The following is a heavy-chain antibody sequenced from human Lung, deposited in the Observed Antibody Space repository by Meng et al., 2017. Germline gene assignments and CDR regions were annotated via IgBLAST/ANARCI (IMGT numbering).Heavy chain of an antibody. Sequence: QVQVHESRPGLVQPSQTLSSTCTVSGGSISSSTCYWVWTRKPPAKGLEWRAHIYNSGRSYYNPSPKSRITISVDTSKNQFSLKRSSVTDADPAVYYCARGQKGYFDLWGRGTLVTVSS. CDR2: IYNSGRS. J-gene: IGHJ2*01. V-gene: IGHV4-30-4*01. CDR1: GGSISSSTCY. CDR3: ARGQKGYFDL.